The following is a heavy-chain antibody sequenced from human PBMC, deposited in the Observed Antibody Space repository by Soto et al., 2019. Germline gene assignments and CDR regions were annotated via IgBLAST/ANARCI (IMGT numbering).Heavy chain of an antibody. J-gene: IGHJ4*02. Sequence: QVQLVQSGAEVKKPGSSVKVSCKASGDTFNFYTLNWVRQAPGQGLEWMGRIIPILGTPNYAQMFQDRVTITADKSTNTAYMELSSLTSDDTAVYYCATAPSSSNWYYFEYWGQGTLVTVSS. V-gene: IGHV1-69*08. CDR1: GDTFNFYT. D-gene: IGHD6-13*01. CDR2: IIPILGTP. CDR3: ATAPSSSNWYYFEY.